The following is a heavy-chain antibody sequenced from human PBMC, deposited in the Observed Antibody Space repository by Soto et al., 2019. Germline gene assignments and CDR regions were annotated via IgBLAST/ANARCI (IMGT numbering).Heavy chain of an antibody. CDR3: AKMCIGMFSHKHHFDH. D-gene: IGHD2-8*01. CDR1: GFTFSSFG. V-gene: IGHV3-23*01. J-gene: IGHJ4*02. CDR2: ISASGDSS. Sequence: EVQLLDSGGDLAQPGGSLRLSCTASGFTFSSFGMAWVRQAPGKGLEWVSAISASGDSSYYADSVKDRFTISRDSPTNTLYMQMNHLRAEDTAVYYSAKMCIGMFSHKHHFDHWGQGTQVTVSS.